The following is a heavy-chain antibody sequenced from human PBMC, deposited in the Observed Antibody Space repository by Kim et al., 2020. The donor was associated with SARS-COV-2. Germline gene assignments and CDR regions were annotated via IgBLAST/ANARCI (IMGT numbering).Heavy chain of an antibody. V-gene: IGHV3-7*05. D-gene: IGHD5-12*01. CDR3: VRSTVATITRWFDP. CDR1: GFTFSSYW. CDR2: INKDGSDK. J-gene: IGHJ5*02. Sequence: GALRLSCAASGFTFSSYWMNWVRQSPGKGLEWVANINKDGSDKYYVDSVKGRFTISRDNAKNSLYLQMNSLRAEDTAVYYCVRSTVATITRWFDPWGQGTLVTVSS.